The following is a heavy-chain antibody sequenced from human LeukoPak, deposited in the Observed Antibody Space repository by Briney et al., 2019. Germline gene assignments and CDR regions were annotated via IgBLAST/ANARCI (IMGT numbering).Heavy chain of an antibody. V-gene: IGHV3-7*03. J-gene: IGHJ4*02. CDR1: GFTFSSHW. Sequence: GGSLRLSCAASGFTFSSHWMSWVRQAPGKELEWVANIKQDGSEIYYVDSVKGRFTISRDNAKNSLYLQMNSLRAEDTAVYYCVRDKLTGASRLDYWGQGTLLTVSS. D-gene: IGHD7-27*01. CDR2: IKQDGSEI. CDR3: VRDKLTGASRLDY.